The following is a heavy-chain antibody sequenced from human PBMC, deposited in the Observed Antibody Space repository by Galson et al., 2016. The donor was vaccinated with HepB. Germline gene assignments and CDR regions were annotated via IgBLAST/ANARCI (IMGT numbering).Heavy chain of an antibody. CDR3: AKEGEAYCGTDCSLDY. V-gene: IGHV3-30*18. D-gene: IGHD2-21*02. Sequence: SLRLSCAASGFSLSSYGMQWVRQAPGKGLQWVALISYDGSRKYYADSVKGRFTISRDNSKNTLFLQMSSLRAEDTAVYYCAKEGEAYCGTDCSLDYWGQGTLLTVSA. CDR2: ISYDGSRK. CDR1: GFSLSSYG. J-gene: IGHJ4*02.